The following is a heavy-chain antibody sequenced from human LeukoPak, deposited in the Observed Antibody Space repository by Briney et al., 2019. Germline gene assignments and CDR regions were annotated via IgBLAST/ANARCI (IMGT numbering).Heavy chain of an antibody. CDR2: LRFDGSSK. V-gene: IGHV3-30*02. J-gene: IGHJ3*02. Sequence: GGSLRLSCAASGFAFSNSGMHWVRQAPSKGLEWVAFLRFDGSSKFYTDVVKGRSTISRDNSKNAVYLQMNSLRPEDTAVYYCAKDTSYGGWGNAFDIWGQGTMVTVSS. CDR3: AKDTSYGGWGNAFDI. CDR1: GFAFSNSG. D-gene: IGHD5-18*01.